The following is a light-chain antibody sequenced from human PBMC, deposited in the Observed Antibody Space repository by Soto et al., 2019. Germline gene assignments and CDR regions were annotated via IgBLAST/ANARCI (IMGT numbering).Light chain of an antibody. V-gene: IGKV1-5*03. CDR1: QTISSW. CDR2: KAS. J-gene: IGKJ1*01. Sequence: DIQMTQSPSTLSGSVGDRVTITCRASQTISSWLAWYQQKPGKAPKLLIYKASTLKSGVPSRFSGSGSGTEFTLTIRSMPTADFPNYYCQHYHSHSEAFGQGTKVDIK. CDR3: QHYHSHSEA.